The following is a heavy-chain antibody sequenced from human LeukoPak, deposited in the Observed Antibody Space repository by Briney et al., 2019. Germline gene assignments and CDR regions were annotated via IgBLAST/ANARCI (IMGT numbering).Heavy chain of an antibody. J-gene: IGHJ4*02. CDR1: GFMFSSYA. Sequence: GGSLRLSCAASGFMFSSYAMNWVRQAPGKGLEWVSAISGSGGSTYYADSVKGRFTISRDTSKNTLYLQMNSLRAEDTAVYYCAKGGQYYYDSSALRNYFDYWGQGTLVTVSS. CDR2: ISGSGGST. V-gene: IGHV3-23*01. D-gene: IGHD3-22*01. CDR3: AKGGQYYYDSSALRNYFDY.